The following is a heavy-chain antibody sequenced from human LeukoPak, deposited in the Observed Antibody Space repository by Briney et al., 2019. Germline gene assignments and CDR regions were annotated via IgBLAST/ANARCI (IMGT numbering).Heavy chain of an antibody. V-gene: IGHV4-39*01. CDR2: IYYSGST. CDR3: ARHGYTSGSYYFDY. Sequence: SETLSLTCTVSGVSISSSSYYWGWIRQPPGKGLEWIGSIYYSGSTYYSPPLTSRVTMSVDTSKNQFSLKLSSVTAADTAVYYCARHGYTSGSYYFDYWGQGTLVTVSS. D-gene: IGHD6-19*01. J-gene: IGHJ4*02. CDR1: GVSISSSSYY.